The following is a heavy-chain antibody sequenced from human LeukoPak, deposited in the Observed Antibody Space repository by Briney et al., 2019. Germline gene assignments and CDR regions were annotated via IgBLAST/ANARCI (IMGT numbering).Heavy chain of an antibody. Sequence: KPSETLSLTCAVSGGSISSSNWWSWVRQPPGKGLEWIGEIYHSGSTYYNPSLKSRVTISVDTSKNQFSLKLTSVTAADTAVYYCARVSPPWPEYWGQGTLVTVSS. CDR3: ARVSPPWPEY. CDR1: GGSISSSNW. CDR2: IYHSGST. V-gene: IGHV4-4*02. J-gene: IGHJ4*02.